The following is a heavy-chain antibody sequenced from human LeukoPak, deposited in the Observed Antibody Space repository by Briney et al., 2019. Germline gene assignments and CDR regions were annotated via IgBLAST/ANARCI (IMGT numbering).Heavy chain of an antibody. V-gene: IGHV1-24*01. J-gene: IGHJ4*02. Sequence: GASVKVSCKVSGYTLTELSMHWVRQAPGKGLEWMGGFDPEDGETIYAQKFQGRATMTEDTSTDTAYMELSSLRSEDTAVYYCATVGLRFLEEEDDYWGQGTLVTVSS. CDR2: FDPEDGET. CDR1: GYTLTELS. CDR3: ATVGLRFLEEEDDY. D-gene: IGHD3-3*01.